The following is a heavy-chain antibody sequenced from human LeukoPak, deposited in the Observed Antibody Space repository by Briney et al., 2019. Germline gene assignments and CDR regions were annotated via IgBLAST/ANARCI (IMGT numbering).Heavy chain of an antibody. J-gene: IGHJ2*01. CDR3: ASPWGRWFGELIWYFDL. Sequence: ASVKVSCKASGYTFTAYYIHWVRQAPGQGLEWMGWINPNSGGTNYAQRFQGRVTMTRDTSITTAYMELSRLRSDDTAVYCCASPWGRWFGELIWYFDLWGRGTLVTVSS. CDR2: INPNSGGT. D-gene: IGHD3-10*01. V-gene: IGHV1-2*02. CDR1: GYTFTAYY.